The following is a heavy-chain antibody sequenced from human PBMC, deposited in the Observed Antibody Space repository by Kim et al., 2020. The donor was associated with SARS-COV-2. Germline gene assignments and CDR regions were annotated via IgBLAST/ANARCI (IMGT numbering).Heavy chain of an antibody. V-gene: IGHV7-4-1*02. J-gene: IGHJ5*02. Sequence: TYAQGVTGRVVFTLDPSVSTAYLQISSLKAEDPAVYYCARQGSPFYNWFDPWGQGTLVTVSS. CDR3: ARQGSPFYNWFDP.